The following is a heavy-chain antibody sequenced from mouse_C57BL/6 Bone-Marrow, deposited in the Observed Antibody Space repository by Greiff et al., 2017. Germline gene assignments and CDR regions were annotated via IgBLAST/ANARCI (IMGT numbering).Heavy chain of an antibody. V-gene: IGHV1-64*01. J-gene: IGHJ3*01. CDR1: GYTFTSYW. Sequence: QVQLKQPGAELVKPGASVKLSCKASGYTFTSYWMHWVKQRPGQGLEWIGMIHPNSGSTNYNEKFKSKATLTVDKSSSTAYMQLSSLTSEDSAVYYGAREDSSGYLFAYWGQGTLVTVSA. CDR3: AREDSSGYLFAY. CDR2: IHPNSGST. D-gene: IGHD3-2*02.